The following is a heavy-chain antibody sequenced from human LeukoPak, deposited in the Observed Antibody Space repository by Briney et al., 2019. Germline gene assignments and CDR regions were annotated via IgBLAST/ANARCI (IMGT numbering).Heavy chain of an antibody. CDR1: GLTFNDYP. V-gene: IGHV3-30*09. Sequence: GKSLRLSCAVSGLTFNDYPMHWVRQAPGKGLEWMTLISYDGSLKYFADSVKGRFAISRGNSRNTMDLQMNSLRPEDTGVYYCVIALRLYYMDVWGKGTTVTVSS. D-gene: IGHD5-12*01. CDR2: ISYDGSLK. CDR3: VIALRLYYMDV. J-gene: IGHJ6*03.